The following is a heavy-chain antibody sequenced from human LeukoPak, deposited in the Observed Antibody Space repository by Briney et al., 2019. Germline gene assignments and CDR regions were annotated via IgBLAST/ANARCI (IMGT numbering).Heavy chain of an antibody. CDR2: ISGSGGST. Sequence: GGSLRLSCAASGFAFSSYAMSWVRQAPGKGLEWVSAISGSGGSTYYADSVKGRFTISRDNSKNTLYLQMNSLRAEDTAVYYVTHDYGDYLTWVYWGQGTLVTVSS. V-gene: IGHV3-23*01. J-gene: IGHJ4*02. CDR3: THDYGDYLTWVY. CDR1: GFAFSSYA. D-gene: IGHD4-17*01.